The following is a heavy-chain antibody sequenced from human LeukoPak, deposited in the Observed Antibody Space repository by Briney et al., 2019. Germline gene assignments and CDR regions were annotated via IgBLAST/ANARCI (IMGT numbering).Heavy chain of an antibody. CDR3: ARPPRGDVGAFDI. Sequence: GGSLRLSCAASGFTFSSYSMNWVRQAPGKGLEWVSYISSSSSTIYYADSVKGRFTISRDNAKNSLYLQMNSLRAEDTAVYYCARPPRGDVGAFDIWGQGTMVTVSS. V-gene: IGHV3-48*01. D-gene: IGHD3-10*01. J-gene: IGHJ3*02. CDR2: ISSSSSTI. CDR1: GFTFSSYS.